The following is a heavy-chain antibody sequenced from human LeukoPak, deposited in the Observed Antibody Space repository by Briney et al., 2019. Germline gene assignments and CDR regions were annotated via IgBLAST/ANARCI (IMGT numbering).Heavy chain of an antibody. V-gene: IGHV1-2*02. D-gene: IGHD3-22*01. Sequence: GASVKVSCKASGYTFTGYYVHWVRQAPGQGLEWKGWINPNSGGTNYAQKFQGRVTMTRDTSISTAYMELSRLRSDDTAVYYCAREPNNPRYYDSSGYLDYWGQGTLVTVSS. CDR2: INPNSGGT. CDR1: GYTFTGYY. CDR3: AREPNNPRYYDSSGYLDY. J-gene: IGHJ4*02.